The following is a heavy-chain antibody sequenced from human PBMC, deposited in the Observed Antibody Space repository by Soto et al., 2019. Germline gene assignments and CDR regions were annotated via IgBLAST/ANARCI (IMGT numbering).Heavy chain of an antibody. Sequence: GGSLRLSCAASGFTFSSYAMSWVRQAPGKGLEWVSAISGSGGSTYYADSVKGRFTISRDNSKNTLYLQMNSLRAEDTAVYYCAKDGDIVLVPAVPLYHYQMDFCGQGTSVPVSS. CDR2: ISGSGGST. D-gene: IGHD2-2*01. J-gene: IGHJ6*02. V-gene: IGHV3-23*01. CDR1: GFTFSSYA. CDR3: AKDGDIVLVPAVPLYHYQMDF.